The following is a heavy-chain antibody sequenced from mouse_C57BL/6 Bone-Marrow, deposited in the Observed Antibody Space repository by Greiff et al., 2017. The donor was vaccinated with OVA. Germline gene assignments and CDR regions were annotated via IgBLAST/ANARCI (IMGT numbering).Heavy chain of an antibody. CDR3: ARLGNCTFFDY. J-gene: IGHJ2*01. CDR1: GYTFTSYW. D-gene: IGHD2-1*01. CDR2: IDPSDSYT. Sequence: VQLQQPGAELVKPGASVKLSCKASGYTFTSYWMQWVKQRPGQGLEWIGEIDPSDSYTNYNQKFKGKATLTVDTSSSTAYMQLSSLTSEDSAVYYCARLGNCTFFDYWGQGTTLTVSS. V-gene: IGHV1-50*01.